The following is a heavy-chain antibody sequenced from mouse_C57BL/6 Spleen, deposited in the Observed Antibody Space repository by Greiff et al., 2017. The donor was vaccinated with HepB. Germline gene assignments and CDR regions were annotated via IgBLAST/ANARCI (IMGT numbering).Heavy chain of an antibody. J-gene: IGHJ4*01. V-gene: IGHV3-6*01. CDR1: GYSITSGYY. CDR2: ISYDGSN. CDR3: ARYYSNYAMDY. D-gene: IGHD2-5*01. Sequence: EVQLKESGPGLVKPSQSLSLTCSVTGYSITSGYYWNWIRQFPGNKLEWMGYISYDGSNNYNPSLKNRISITRDTSKNQFFLKLNSVTTEDTATYYCARYYSNYAMDYWGQGTSVTVSS.